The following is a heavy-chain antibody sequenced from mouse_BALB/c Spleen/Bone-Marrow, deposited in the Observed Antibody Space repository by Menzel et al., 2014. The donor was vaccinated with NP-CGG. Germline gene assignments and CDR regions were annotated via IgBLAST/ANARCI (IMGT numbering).Heavy chain of an antibody. Sequence: QVQLQQSGDELVKPGASVKLSCMASGFTFTSYWIHWVKQRPGQGPEWIGEINPSNGRTNCNEKFKRKATLTEDKSSSTAYMQLSSLTSEDSAVYYCARDGNYRYAMDYWGQGTSVTVSS. D-gene: IGHD2-1*01. CDR2: INPSNGRT. V-gene: IGHV1S81*02. J-gene: IGHJ4*01. CDR1: GFTFTSYW. CDR3: ARDGNYRYAMDY.